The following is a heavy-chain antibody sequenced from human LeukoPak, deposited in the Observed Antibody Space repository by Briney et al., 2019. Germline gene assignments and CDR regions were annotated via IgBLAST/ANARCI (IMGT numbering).Heavy chain of an antibody. CDR3: ARDRRLLWAYYFDY. CDR2: ISSSGSTI. D-gene: IGHD2-2*01. Sequence: PGGTLRLSCAASGFTFSSYEMNWVRQAPGRGLEGVSYISSSGSTIYYADSVKGRFTISRDNAKNSLYLQMNSLRAEETAVYYCARDRRLLWAYYFDYWGQGTLVTVSS. CDR1: GFTFSSYE. J-gene: IGHJ4*02. V-gene: IGHV3-48*03.